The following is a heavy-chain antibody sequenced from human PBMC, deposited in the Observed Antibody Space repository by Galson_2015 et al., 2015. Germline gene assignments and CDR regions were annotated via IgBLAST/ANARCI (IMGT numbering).Heavy chain of an antibody. V-gene: IGHV3-33*01. J-gene: IGHJ4*02. D-gene: IGHD3-16*01. CDR2: IWYDGSNK. CDR1: GFTFSSYG. Sequence: SLRLSCEASGFTFSSYGMHWVRQAPGKGLEWVAVIWYDGSNKYYADSVKGRFTISRDNSKNTLYLQMNSLRAEDTAVYYCAREPRGDLLDYWGQGTLVTVSS. CDR3: AREPRGDLLDY.